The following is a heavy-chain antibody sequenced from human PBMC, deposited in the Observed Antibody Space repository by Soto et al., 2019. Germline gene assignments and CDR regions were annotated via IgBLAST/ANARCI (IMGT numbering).Heavy chain of an antibody. J-gene: IGHJ5*02. V-gene: IGHV1-18*01. Sequence: ASVKVSCKASGYTFTSYGISWVRQAPGQGLEWMGWISAYNGNTNYAQKRQGRVTMTTDTSTSTAYMELRSLRSDDTAVYYCARDAMTPGNDNWFDPWGQGTLVTVSS. CDR3: ARDAMTPGNDNWFDP. CDR1: GYTFTSYG. CDR2: ISAYNGNT. D-gene: IGHD1-1*01.